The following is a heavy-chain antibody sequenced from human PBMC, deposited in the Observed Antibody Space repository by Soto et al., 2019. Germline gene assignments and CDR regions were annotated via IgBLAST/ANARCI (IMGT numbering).Heavy chain of an antibody. CDR1: GGSITSSGYS. V-gene: IGHV4-30-2*01. Sequence: PSETLSLTCAVSGGSITSSGYSWTWIRQPPGKGLEWIGYIYHTGTTYYNPSLKSRLTISLDRSKNHFSLKLTSVTAADTAVYFCARELLMLRGAGGMDVCVQGTPVTVS. CDR3: ARELLMLRGAGGMDV. CDR2: IYHTGTT. J-gene: IGHJ6*02. D-gene: IGHD3-16*01.